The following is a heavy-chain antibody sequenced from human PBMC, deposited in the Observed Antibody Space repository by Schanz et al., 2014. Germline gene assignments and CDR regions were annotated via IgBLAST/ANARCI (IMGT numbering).Heavy chain of an antibody. Sequence: RLVESGGGLVKPGGSLRLSCAASGFTLKTYDMNWVRQAPDKGLVWVAVTSSDGSLKYYADSVKGRFIISRDSSKNPPFLQTNSLRAEDTAVYFCARDGGTDGSNLAFDVWGQGTLVTVSS. D-gene: IGHD1-1*01. CDR3: ARDGGTDGSNLAFDV. V-gene: IGHV3-30*14. CDR2: TSSDGSLK. CDR1: GFTLKTYD. J-gene: IGHJ3*01.